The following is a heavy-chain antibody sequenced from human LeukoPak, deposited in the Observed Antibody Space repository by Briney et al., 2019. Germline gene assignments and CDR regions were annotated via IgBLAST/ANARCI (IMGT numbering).Heavy chain of an antibody. V-gene: IGHV4-34*01. CDR1: GGSFSGYY. D-gene: IGHD2-15*01. CDR3: ARDPGQSYCSGGSCFDY. CDR2: INHSGST. Sequence: SETLSLTCAVYGGSFSGYYWSWIRQPPGKGLEWIGEINHSGSTYYNPSLKSRVTISVDTSKNQFSLKLSSVTAADTAVYYCARDPGQSYCSGGSCFDYWGQGTLVTVSS. J-gene: IGHJ4*02.